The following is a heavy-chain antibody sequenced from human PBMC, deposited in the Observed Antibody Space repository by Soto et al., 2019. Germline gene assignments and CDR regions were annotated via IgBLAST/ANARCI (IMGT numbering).Heavy chain of an antibody. Sequence: QAQLVESGGGVVQPGRSLRLSCAVSGFTFSSYTMHWVRQAPGKGLEWVAVISYDGSKKNYADSVKGRFTISRDNSKSTLYLQMNSLRPEDTAVYYCARDSGYYDILTGYYASNLEWFDPWGQGTLVTVSS. CDR2: ISYDGSKK. J-gene: IGHJ5*02. CDR3: ARDSGYYDILTGYYASNLEWFDP. D-gene: IGHD3-9*01. V-gene: IGHV3-30-3*01. CDR1: GFTFSSYT.